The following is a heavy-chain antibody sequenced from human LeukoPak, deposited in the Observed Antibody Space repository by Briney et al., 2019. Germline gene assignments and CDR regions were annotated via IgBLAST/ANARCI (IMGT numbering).Heavy chain of an antibody. CDR2: IYYSGST. CDR3: ASSMVRGPYGAFDI. V-gene: IGHV4-30-4*01. D-gene: IGHD3-10*01. CDR1: GGSISSGDYY. Sequence: PSETLSLTCTVSGGSISSGDYYWRWIRQPPGKGLEWIGYIYYSGSTYYNPSLKSRVTISVDTSKNQFSLKLSSVTAADTAVYYCASSMVRGPYGAFDIWGQGTMVTVSS. J-gene: IGHJ3*02.